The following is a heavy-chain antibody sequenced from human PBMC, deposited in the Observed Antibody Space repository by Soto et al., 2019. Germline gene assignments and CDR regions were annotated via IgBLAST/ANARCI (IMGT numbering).Heavy chain of an antibody. V-gene: IGHV6-1*01. CDR1: GDSVSSNSAA. D-gene: IGHD6-13*01. CDR3: ARDTVALVAAAGTGWFDP. Sequence: SQTFSLTCAISGDSVSSNSAAWNWIRQSPSRGLEWLGRTYYRSKWYNDYAVSVKSRITINPDTSKNQFSLQLNSVTPEDTAVYYCARDTVALVAAAGTGWFDPWGQGTLVTVSS. CDR2: TYYRSKWYN. J-gene: IGHJ5*02.